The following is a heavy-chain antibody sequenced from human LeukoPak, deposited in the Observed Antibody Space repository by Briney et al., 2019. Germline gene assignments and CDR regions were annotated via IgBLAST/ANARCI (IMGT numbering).Heavy chain of an antibody. CDR1: VFTLSSYA. J-gene: IGHJ4*02. V-gene: IGHV3-23*01. CDR2: ISGSGGST. CDR3: AKESGGHFYYFDY. D-gene: IGHD4-23*01. Sequence: GGALRLSCAASVFTLSSYAMSWVRPAPGRGLECVSAISGSGGSTYYADSVKGRFTISRDNSKNTLYLQMNSLRAEDTAVYYCAKESGGHFYYFDYWGQGTLVTVSS.